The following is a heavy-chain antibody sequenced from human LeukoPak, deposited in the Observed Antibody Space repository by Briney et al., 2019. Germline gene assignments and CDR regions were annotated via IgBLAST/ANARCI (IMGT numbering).Heavy chain of an antibody. D-gene: IGHD3-10*01. V-gene: IGHV3-30*02. CDR3: AKGACSGCKGRSPLDY. Sequence: GGSLRLSCAASGFTFSSYGMHWVRQAPGKGLEWVAFIRYDGSNKYYADSVKGRFTISRDNSKNTLYLQMNSLRAEDTAVYYCAKGACSGCKGRSPLDYWGQGTLVTVSS. CDR2: IRYDGSNK. CDR1: GFTFSSYG. J-gene: IGHJ4*02.